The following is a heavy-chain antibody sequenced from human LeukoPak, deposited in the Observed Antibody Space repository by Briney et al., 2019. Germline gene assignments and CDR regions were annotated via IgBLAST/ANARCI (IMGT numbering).Heavy chain of an antibody. D-gene: IGHD3-10*01. J-gene: IGHJ4*02. CDR1: GFTFSNYL. V-gene: IGHV3-7*01. Sequence: GGSLRLSCAASGFTFSNYLMTWVRQAPGKGLEWVADIKADGSEKYYVDSVKGRFTILRDNAKNSLYLQMNNLRAEDTAIYYCATDSFVSGSYYRLFYWGQGTLVTVSS. CDR3: ATDSFVSGSYYRLFY. CDR2: IKADGSEK.